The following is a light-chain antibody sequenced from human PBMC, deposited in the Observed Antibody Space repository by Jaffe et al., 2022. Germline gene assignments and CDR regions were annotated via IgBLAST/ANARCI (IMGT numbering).Light chain of an antibody. V-gene: IGLV1-51*02. CDR2: ENN. CDR3: GTWDSRLSAV. Sequence: QSVLTQPPSVSAAPGQQVTISCSGSSSNIGNNYVSWYQQLPGTAPKLLIYENNKRPSGIPDRFSGSKSGTSATLGITGLQTGDEADYFCGTWDSRLSAVFGGGTKLTVL. J-gene: IGLJ2*01. CDR1: SSNIGNNY.